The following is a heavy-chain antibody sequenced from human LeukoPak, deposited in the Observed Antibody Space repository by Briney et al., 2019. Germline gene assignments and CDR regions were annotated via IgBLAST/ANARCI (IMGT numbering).Heavy chain of an antibody. CDR3: ARDVGAVAGYNFDY. CDR1: GYSFRKYD. D-gene: IGHD6-19*01. V-gene: IGHV1-18*01. CDR2: TSVHNGNP. J-gene: IGHJ4*02. Sequence: AASVKVSCKASGYSFRKYDITWVRQAPGQGLGWMGWTSVHNGNPKYAQKFQGRVTMTTDTSTNTHYMELRSLRSDDTAVYYCARDVGAVAGYNFDYWGQGTLVTVSS.